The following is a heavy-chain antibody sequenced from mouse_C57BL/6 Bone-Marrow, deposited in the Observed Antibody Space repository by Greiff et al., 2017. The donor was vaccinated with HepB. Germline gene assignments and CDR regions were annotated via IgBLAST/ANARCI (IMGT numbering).Heavy chain of an antibody. CDR1: GYTFTDYY. Sequence: VQLQQSGAELVRPGASVKLSCKASGYTFTDYYINWVKQRPGQGLEWIARIYPGSGNTYYNEKFKGKATLTAEKSSSTAYMQLSSLTSEDSAVYFCAREVYYGSSCGYWGQGTTLTVSS. D-gene: IGHD1-1*01. J-gene: IGHJ2*01. CDR2: IYPGSGNT. V-gene: IGHV1-76*01. CDR3: AREVYYGSSCGY.